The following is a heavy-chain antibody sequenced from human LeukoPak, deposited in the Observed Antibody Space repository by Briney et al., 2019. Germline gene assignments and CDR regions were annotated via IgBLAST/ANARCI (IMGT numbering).Heavy chain of an antibody. CDR3: ARLPTIVAPAWTHQPFDP. CDR2: ISPYNGKT. D-gene: IGHD2-2*01. Sequence: ASVKVSCKSSGYTFINYGIGWVRQAPGQGLECMGLISPYNGKTKYAQNLQGRVTMTTDTSTSTAYMDLRSLTFDDTAVYYCARLPTIVAPAWTHQPFDPWGQGTLVIVSS. CDR1: GYTFINYG. J-gene: IGHJ5*02. V-gene: IGHV1-18*01.